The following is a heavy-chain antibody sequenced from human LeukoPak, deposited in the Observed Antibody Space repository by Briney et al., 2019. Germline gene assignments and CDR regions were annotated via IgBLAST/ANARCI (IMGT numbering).Heavy chain of an antibody. V-gene: IGHV3-30*02. CDR2: IRNDGSNK. CDR1: GFTFSSYG. D-gene: IGHD3-22*01. CDR3: AKDRTYYYDSSGYSTDYYYYYMDV. Sequence: GGSLRLSCAASGFTFSSYGMHWVRQAPGKGLEWVAFIRNDGSNKYYADSVKGRFTISRDNSKNTLYLQMNSLRAEDTAVYYCAKDRTYYYDSSGYSTDYYYYYMDVWGNGTTVTVSS. J-gene: IGHJ6*03.